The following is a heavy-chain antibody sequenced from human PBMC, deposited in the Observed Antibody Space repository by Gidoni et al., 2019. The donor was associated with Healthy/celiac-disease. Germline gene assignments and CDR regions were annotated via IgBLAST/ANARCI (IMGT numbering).Heavy chain of an antibody. V-gene: IGHV3-21*01. J-gene: IGHJ5*02. Sequence: EVQLVESGGGLVKPGGSLRLSCAASGFTFSSYSMNWVRQAPGKGLEWVSYSSSSSSYIYYADSVKGRFNISRDNAKNSLYLQMNSLRAEDTAVYYCARGYRDDLEWLLSFDPWGQGTLVTVSS. D-gene: IGHD3-3*01. CDR3: ARGYRDDLEWLLSFDP. CDR2: SSSSSSYI. CDR1: GFTFSSYS.